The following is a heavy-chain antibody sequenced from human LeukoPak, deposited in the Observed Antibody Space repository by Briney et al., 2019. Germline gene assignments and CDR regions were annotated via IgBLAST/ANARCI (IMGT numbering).Heavy chain of an antibody. CDR2: INPNSGGT. D-gene: IGHD3-22*01. J-gene: IGHJ4*02. CDR1: GYTFTGYY. CDR3: AGGPGRIVVVQTTIDY. Sequence: ASVKVSCKASGYTFTGYYMHWVRQAPGQGLEWMGWINPNSGGTNYAQKFQGRVTMTRDTSISAAYMELSRLRSDDTAVYYCAGGPGRIVVVQTTIDYWGQRTLVTVSS. V-gene: IGHV1-2*02.